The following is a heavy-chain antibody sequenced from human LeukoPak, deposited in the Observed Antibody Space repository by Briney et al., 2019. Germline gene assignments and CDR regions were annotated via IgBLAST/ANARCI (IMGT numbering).Heavy chain of an antibody. CDR3: ARDLRMGDFWSGYRPSWFDP. CDR2: IYTSGST. V-gene: IGHV4-4*07. Sequence: PSETLSLTCTVSGGSISSYYWSWIRQPAGKGLEWIGRIYTSGSTNYNPSLKSRVTMSVDTSKNQFSLKLSSVTAADTAVYYCARDLRMGDFWSGYRPSWFDPWGQGTLVTVSS. CDR1: GGSISSYY. D-gene: IGHD3-3*01. J-gene: IGHJ5*02.